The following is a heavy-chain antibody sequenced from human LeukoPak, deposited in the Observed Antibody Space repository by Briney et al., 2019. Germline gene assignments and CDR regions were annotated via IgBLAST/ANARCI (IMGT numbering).Heavy chain of an antibody. J-gene: IGHJ4*02. CDR3: ARDPPFGCGWSQNYFDF. V-gene: IGHV3-30*04. D-gene: IGHD6-19*01. CDR2: ISYDGGNI. Sequence: PGWSLRLSCAPSGFTFDTYAMHWVRQAPGKGLEWVALISYDGGNIYYADSVKGRFTISRDNSNNTLYLQMNSLRAEDTAVYYCARDPPFGCGWSQNYFDFWGQGTLVPVSS. CDR1: GFTFDTYA.